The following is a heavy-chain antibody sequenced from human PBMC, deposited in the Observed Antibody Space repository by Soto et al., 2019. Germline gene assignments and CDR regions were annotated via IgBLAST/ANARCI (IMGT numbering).Heavy chain of an antibody. D-gene: IGHD3-22*01. J-gene: IGHJ3*02. CDR3: ARDHRYDSSGYYYVVAFDI. CDR1: GGTFSSYT. CDR2: IIPILGIA. Sequence: QVQLVQSGAEVKKPGSSVKVSCKASGGTFSSYTISWVRQAPGQGLEWMGRIIPILGIANYAQKFQGRVTSTADKXXSXAXXELSSLRSEDTAVYYCARDHRYDSSGYYYVVAFDIWGQGTMVTVSS. V-gene: IGHV1-69*08.